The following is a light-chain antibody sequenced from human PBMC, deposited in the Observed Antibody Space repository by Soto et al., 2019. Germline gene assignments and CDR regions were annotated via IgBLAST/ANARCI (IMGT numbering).Light chain of an antibody. J-gene: IGLJ3*02. CDR1: SSDVGGYNY. Sequence: QSVLTQPASVSGSPGQSITISCTGTSSDVGGYNYVSWFQQHPGKAPKVMIYDVSNRPSGVSNRFSGSKSGSTASLTIFGLQAEDEADYYCSSYAGSYSWVFGGGTQLTVL. V-gene: IGLV2-14*01. CDR2: DVS. CDR3: SSYAGSYSWV.